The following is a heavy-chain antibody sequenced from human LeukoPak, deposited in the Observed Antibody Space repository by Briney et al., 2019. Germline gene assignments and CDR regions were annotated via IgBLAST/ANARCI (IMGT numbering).Heavy chain of an antibody. CDR1: GGSLSSSSYY. V-gene: IGHV4-39*01. J-gene: IGHJ6*01. CDR2: IYYSGSN. D-gene: IGHD4-17*01. Sequence: SETLSPTRTLSGGSLSSSSYYGGWIRQPPGEGLGLVGSIYYSGSNYSNPTLKGRVTIAVDTSKNQLSLKLRSVADADASVYYCARHLAVSTGDYYYGMDVCGEGATVTVAS. CDR3: ARHLAVSTGDYYYGMDV.